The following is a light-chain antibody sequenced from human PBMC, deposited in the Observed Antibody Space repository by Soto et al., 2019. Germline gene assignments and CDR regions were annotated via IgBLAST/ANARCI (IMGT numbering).Light chain of an antibody. CDR3: QQSYSTTWT. Sequence: DIQVTQSPSSLSASVGDRVTITFXASQGISTYLNWYQQKPGKAPKLLIYAASSLQSGVPSRFSGSGSETDFTLTINSLQPEDFATYSCQQSYSTTWTFGQGTKVDIK. V-gene: IGKV1-39*01. J-gene: IGKJ1*01. CDR1: QGISTY. CDR2: AAS.